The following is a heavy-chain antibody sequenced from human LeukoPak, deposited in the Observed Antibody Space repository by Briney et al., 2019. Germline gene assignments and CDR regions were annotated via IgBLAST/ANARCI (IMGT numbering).Heavy chain of an antibody. V-gene: IGHV3-7*03. CDR1: GFTFSDYW. CDR2: IKQDGSAK. Sequence: GSLRLSCAASGFTFSDYWMHWVRQAPGKGLEWVANIKQDGSAKYYVDSVKGQFTISRDNAKNSLYLQMNSLRAEDTAVYYCARRYFDSWGQGTLVTVSS. CDR3: ARRYFDS. J-gene: IGHJ4*02.